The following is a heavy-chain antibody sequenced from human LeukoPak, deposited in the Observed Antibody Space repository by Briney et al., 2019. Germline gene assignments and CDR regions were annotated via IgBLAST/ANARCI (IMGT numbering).Heavy chain of an antibody. D-gene: IGHD1-26*01. V-gene: IGHV3-21*01. Sequence: PGGSLRLSCAASGFTFSSYSMNWVRQAPGKGLEWVSSISSSSSYIYYADSVKGRFTISRDNAKNSLYLQMNSLRAEDTAVYYCAAGSINSGSFPRFDHWGQGTLVTVSS. CDR3: AAGSINSGSFPRFDH. CDR1: GFTFSSYS. CDR2: ISSSSSYI. J-gene: IGHJ5*02.